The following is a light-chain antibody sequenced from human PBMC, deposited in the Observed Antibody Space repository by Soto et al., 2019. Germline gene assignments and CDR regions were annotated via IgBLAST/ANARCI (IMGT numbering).Light chain of an antibody. CDR1: QSVNSY. CDR2: DSS. J-gene: IGKJ2*01. CDR3: QQRSNWPRN. Sequence: EIVLTQSPATLYSSPGERTTLSCRASQSVNSYLAWYQQKPGKAPRLLIYDSSNRATGIPARFSGSGSGTNFILIISSIEPEGFAVYYCQQRSNWPRNFGQGTKMEIK. V-gene: IGKV3-11*01.